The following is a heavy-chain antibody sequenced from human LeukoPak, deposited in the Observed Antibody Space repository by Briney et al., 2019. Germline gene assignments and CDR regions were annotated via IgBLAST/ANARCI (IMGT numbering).Heavy chain of an antibody. V-gene: IGHV1-3*02. CDR1: GYSFTNYA. Sequence: ASVKVSCKASGYSFTNYALHWVRQAPGQRLEWMGWTNGATGNTRFSQDFQGRLTITIDTSASTSYMEQSSLRSEDTAVYYCARSPGGNARTWLDYWGQGALVTVSS. J-gene: IGHJ4*02. CDR3: ARSPGGNARTWLDY. D-gene: IGHD4-23*01. CDR2: TNGATGNT.